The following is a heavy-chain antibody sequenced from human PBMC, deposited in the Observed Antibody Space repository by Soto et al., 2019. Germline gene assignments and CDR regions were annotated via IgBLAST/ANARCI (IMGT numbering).Heavy chain of an antibody. V-gene: IGHV1-46*01. D-gene: IGHD3-10*01. J-gene: IGHJ4*02. CDR2: INPNGGGT. Sequence: ASVKVSCKASGYKFINHYIHWVRQAPGVGLEWMGIINPNGGGTDYAQKFQGRVIMTTDTYASTVHMELSSLRSEDTAVYFCARDSSASATSYSFDYWGQGTLVTVSS. CDR1: GYKFINHY. CDR3: ARDSSASATSYSFDY.